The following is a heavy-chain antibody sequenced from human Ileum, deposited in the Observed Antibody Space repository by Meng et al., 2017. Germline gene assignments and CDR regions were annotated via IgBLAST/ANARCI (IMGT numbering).Heavy chain of an antibody. V-gene: IGHV3-23*01. J-gene: IGHJ5*02. CDR3: AKEGYSSGPWFDP. D-gene: IGHD5-18*01. CDR2: ISGSGGST. CDR1: GFTFSSYA. Sequence: GESLKISCAASGFTFSSYAMSWVRQAPGKGLEWVSAISGSGGSTYYADSVKGRFTIARDNSKNTLYLQMNSLRAEETAVYYCAKEGYSSGPWFDPWGQGNRVTCSS.